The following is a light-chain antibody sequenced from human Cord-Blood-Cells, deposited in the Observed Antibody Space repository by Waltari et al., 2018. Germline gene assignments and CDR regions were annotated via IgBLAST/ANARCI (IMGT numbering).Light chain of an antibody. CDR2: AAT. Sequence: DIQMTQSPSSLSASVGDRATITCRASQSLSSYLNWYQQKPGKAPKILIYAATSLQSGVPSRFSGSGSGTDFTLTISSLQPEDFATYYGQQSYSTPRTFGGGTKVEIK. CDR3: QQSYSTPRT. J-gene: IGKJ4*01. V-gene: IGKV1-39*01. CDR1: QSLSSY.